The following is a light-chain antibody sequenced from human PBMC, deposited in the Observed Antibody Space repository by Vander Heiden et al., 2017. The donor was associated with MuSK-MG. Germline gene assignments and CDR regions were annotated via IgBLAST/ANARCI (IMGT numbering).Light chain of an antibody. CDR3: QSSDSSMSGARV. CDR2: GNS. Sequence: QSVLTQPPSVSWAPGQRVTISCSGSSSNLGAGYDVHWYQQRPGTAPKLLIYGNSKRPSGVPDRCSCSKSGTSASLAITGLQAADEADDYCQSSDSSMSGARVFGTGTKVTVL. J-gene: IGLJ1*01. V-gene: IGLV1-40*01. CDR1: SSNLGAGYD.